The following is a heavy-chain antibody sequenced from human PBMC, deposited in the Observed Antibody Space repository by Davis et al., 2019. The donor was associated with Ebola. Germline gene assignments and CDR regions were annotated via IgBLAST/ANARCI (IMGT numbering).Heavy chain of an antibody. J-gene: IGHJ6*02. Sequence: SVKVSCKASGGTFSSYAISWVRQAPGQGLDWMGGIIPVFGIPKYAQKFQGRVTLTADESTSTAYMELSSLRSEDTAVYYCARVVATTNNRDYHYGMDVWGQGTTVTVSS. V-gene: IGHV1-69*13. D-gene: IGHD5-12*01. CDR1: GGTFSSYA. CDR3: ARVVATTNNRDYHYGMDV. CDR2: IIPVFGIP.